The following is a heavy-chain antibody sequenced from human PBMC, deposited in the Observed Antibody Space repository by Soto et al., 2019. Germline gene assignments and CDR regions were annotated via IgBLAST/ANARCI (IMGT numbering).Heavy chain of an antibody. D-gene: IGHD3-10*01. V-gene: IGHV1-46*01. CDR2: IDPSSGVT. CDR3: ARDAYNPTEKLYYFDY. Sequence: ASVKVSCKASGYTFTSYYLHWVRQAPGQGLEWMGIIDPSSGVTTYAQKFQGRVTMTRDTSSSTLYMELSSLTSDDTAIYYCARDAYNPTEKLYYFDYWGQGTLVTVSS. J-gene: IGHJ4*02. CDR1: GYTFTSYY.